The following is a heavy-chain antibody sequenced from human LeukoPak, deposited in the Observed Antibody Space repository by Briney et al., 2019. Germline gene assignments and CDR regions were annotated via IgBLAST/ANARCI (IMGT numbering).Heavy chain of an antibody. Sequence: SGGSLRLSCAASGFTFSSYGMHWVRQAPGKGLEWVAVISYDGSNKYYADSVKGRFTISRDNSKNTLYLQMNSLRAEDTAVYYCARSYGSGRGSSDFDYWGQGTLVTVSS. V-gene: IGHV3-30*03. CDR3: ARSYGSGRGSSDFDY. D-gene: IGHD3-10*01. CDR1: GFTFSSYG. J-gene: IGHJ4*02. CDR2: ISYDGSNK.